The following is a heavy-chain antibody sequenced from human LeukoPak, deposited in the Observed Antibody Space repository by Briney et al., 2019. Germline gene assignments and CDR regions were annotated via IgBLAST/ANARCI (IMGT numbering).Heavy chain of an antibody. V-gene: IGHV3-21*01. CDR3: ARDLHYYGSGH. J-gene: IGHJ4*02. Sequence: DWVSGISGTSSYMYYGDSVKGRFTVSRDNAKNSLYLQMESLRVEDTAVYYCARDLHYYGSGHWGQGTLVTVSS. D-gene: IGHD3-10*01. CDR2: ISGTSSYM.